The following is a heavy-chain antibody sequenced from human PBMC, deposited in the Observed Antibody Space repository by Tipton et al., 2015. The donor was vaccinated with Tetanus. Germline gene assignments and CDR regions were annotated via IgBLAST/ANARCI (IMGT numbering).Heavy chain of an antibody. Sequence: LVKPTETLTLTCTFSGFSLSTSGVGVGWIRQPPGKALEWLALIYWNDDRRYSPSLKSRLTITKDTSKNQVVLTMTNMDPVDTATYYCAHRWALGVVNPWFDPWGQGTLVTVSS. CDR3: AHRWALGVVNPWFDP. V-gene: IGHV2-5*01. J-gene: IGHJ5*02. D-gene: IGHD3-3*01. CDR1: GFSLSTSGVG. CDR2: IYWNDDR.